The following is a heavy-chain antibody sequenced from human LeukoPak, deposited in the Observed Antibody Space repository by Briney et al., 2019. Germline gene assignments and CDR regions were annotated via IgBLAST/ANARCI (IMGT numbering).Heavy chain of an antibody. CDR3: ARAVLMVYGNWFDP. J-gene: IGHJ5*02. CDR1: GFTFSDYY. Sequence: GGSLRLSCAASGFTFSDYYMSWIRQAPGKGLEWVPYISSSGSTIYYADSVKGRFTISSDNAKNSLYLQMNSLRAEDTAVYYCARAVLMVYGNWFDPWGQGTLVTVSS. V-gene: IGHV3-11*01. D-gene: IGHD2-8*01. CDR2: ISSSGSTI.